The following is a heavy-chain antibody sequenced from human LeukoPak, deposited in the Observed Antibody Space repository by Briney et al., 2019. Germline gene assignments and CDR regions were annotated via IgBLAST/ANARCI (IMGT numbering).Heavy chain of an antibody. V-gene: IGHV4-39*01. CDR2: IYYSGST. CDR3: ARHVKDSSSWYQGVGMDV. Sequence: PSETLSLTCTVSGGSISTSSYYWGWIRQPPGKGLECIGSIYYSGSTYYNPSLKSRVTISVDTSKNHFSLKLTSVTAADTAVYYCARHVKDSSSWYQGVGMDVWGQGTMVTVSS. CDR1: GGSISTSSYY. D-gene: IGHD3-22*01. J-gene: IGHJ6*02.